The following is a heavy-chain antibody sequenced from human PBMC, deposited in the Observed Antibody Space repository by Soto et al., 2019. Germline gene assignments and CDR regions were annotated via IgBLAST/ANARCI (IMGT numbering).Heavy chain of an antibody. CDR1: GFTFSSYA. CDR2: ISYDGSNK. V-gene: IGHV3-30-3*01. J-gene: IGHJ6*02. CDR3: ARPQHLYYYGMDV. Sequence: QVQLVESGGGVVQPGRSLRLSCAASGFTFSSYAMHWVRQAPGKGLEWVAVISYDGSNKYYADSVKGRFTISRDNSKNTLYLQMNSLRAGDTAVYYCARPQHLYYYGMDVWGQGTTVTVSS. D-gene: IGHD3-3*02.